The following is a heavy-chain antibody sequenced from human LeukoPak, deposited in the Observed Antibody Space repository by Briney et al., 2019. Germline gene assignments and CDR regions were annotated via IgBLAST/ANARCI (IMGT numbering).Heavy chain of an antibody. V-gene: IGHV4-34*01. CDR2: IHHSGIA. J-gene: IGHJ4*02. CDR1: GGSFSGYY. CDR3: ARGLRSGDYQLLPFGY. Sequence: PSETLSLTCAVYGGSFSGYYWSWIRQPPGRGLEWIAEIHHSGIANYNTSLKSRVTISVDTSKNQFSLKVSSVTAAATAIYYCARGLRSGDYQLLPFGYWGQGTLITVSS. D-gene: IGHD2-2*01.